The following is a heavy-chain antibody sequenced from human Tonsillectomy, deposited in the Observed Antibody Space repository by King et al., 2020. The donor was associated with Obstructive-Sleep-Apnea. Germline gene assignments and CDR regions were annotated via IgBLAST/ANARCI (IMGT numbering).Heavy chain of an antibody. CDR2: ISSSSSTI. CDR3: ARDFTWAAAGVRWFDP. D-gene: IGHD6-13*01. Sequence: VQLVESGGGLVQPGGSLRLSCAASGFTFSSYSMNWVRQAPGKGLEWVSYISSSSSTIYYADSVKGRFTISRDNAKNSLYLQMNSLRAEDTAVNYCARDFTWAAAGVRWFDPWGQGTLVTVSS. J-gene: IGHJ5*02. CDR1: GFTFSSYS. V-gene: IGHV3-48*01.